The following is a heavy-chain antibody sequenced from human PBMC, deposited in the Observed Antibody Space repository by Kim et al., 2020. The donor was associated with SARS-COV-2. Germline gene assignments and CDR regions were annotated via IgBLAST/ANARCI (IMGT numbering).Heavy chain of an antibody. J-gene: IGHJ1*01. Sequence: SQTLSLTCAISGDSVSSNSAAWNWIRQSPSRGLEWLGRTYYRSKWYNDYAASVKSRISINPDTSKNQFSLQLNSVTPEDTAVYYCARGRRQPSAEYFQHWGQGTLVTVSS. V-gene: IGHV6-1*01. CDR2: TYYRSKWYN. D-gene: IGHD1-1*01. CDR1: GDSVSSNSAA. CDR3: ARGRRQPSAEYFQH.